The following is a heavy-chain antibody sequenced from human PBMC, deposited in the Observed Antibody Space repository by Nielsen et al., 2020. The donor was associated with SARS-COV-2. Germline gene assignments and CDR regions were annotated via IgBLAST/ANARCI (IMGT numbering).Heavy chain of an antibody. CDR1: GGSISSYY. Sequence: SETLSLTCAVSGGSISSYYWGWIRQPPGKGLEWIGSIYYSGSTYYNPSLKSRVTISVDTSKNQFSLKLSSVTAADTAVYYCARDWGGYCSGGSCRSDAFDIWGQGTMVTVSS. D-gene: IGHD2-15*01. CDR3: ARDWGGYCSGGSCRSDAFDI. J-gene: IGHJ3*02. CDR2: IYYSGST. V-gene: IGHV4-39*02.